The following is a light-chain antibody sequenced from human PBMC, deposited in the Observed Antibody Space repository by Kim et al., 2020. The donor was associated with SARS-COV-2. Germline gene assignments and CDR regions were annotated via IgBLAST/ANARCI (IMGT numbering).Light chain of an antibody. CDR2: SNN. CDR3: ATWDDSSYV. J-gene: IGLJ1*01. CDR1: SSNIGSNS. Sequence: PEQGVTISCSGSSSNIGSNSVNWYQQLPGTAPKLLIYSNNQRPSGVPDRFSGSKSGTSASLAISGLQSEDEADYYCATWDDSSYVFGTGTKVTVL. V-gene: IGLV1-44*01.